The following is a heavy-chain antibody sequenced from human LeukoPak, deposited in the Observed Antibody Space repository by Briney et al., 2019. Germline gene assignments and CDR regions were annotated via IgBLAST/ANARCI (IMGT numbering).Heavy chain of an antibody. Sequence: SETLSLTCAVYGGSFSGYYWSWIRQPPGKGLEWIGFVHYSGSTHYNPSLKSRVTISVDTSKNQFSLKLSSVTAADTAVYYCAITYYDFWSGYYKLGNWFDPWGQGTLVTVSS. CDR2: VHYSGST. J-gene: IGHJ5*02. CDR3: AITYYDFWSGYYKLGNWFDP. CDR1: GGSFSGYY. D-gene: IGHD3-3*01. V-gene: IGHV4-59*12.